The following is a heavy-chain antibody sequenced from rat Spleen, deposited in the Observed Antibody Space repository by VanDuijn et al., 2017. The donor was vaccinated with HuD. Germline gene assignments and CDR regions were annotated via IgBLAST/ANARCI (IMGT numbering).Heavy chain of an antibody. J-gene: IGHJ4*01. D-gene: IGHD4-3*01. CDR3: AKDEGLGGTGYVMDA. CDR2: ISYDGGNT. CDR1: GFTFSDYY. Sequence: EVQLVESDGGLVQPGRSLKLSCAASGFTFSDYYMAWVRQAPTKGLEWVATISYDGGNTYYRDSVKGRFTISRDNAKSSLYLQMDSLRSEDTSTYYCAKDEGLGGTGYVMDAWGQGASVTVSS. V-gene: IGHV5-20*01.